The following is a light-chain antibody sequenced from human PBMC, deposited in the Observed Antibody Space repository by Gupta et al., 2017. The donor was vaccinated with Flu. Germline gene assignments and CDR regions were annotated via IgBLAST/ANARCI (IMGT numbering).Light chain of an antibody. CDR1: ERQTV. V-gene: IGKV3-20*01. J-gene: IGKJ3*01. CDR3: QQYVTSPPGGA. Sequence: PATDSLSSGQAESPTRWGSERQTVARYQQRPGQTPRLLIYGANHEAAGSPDRFSGSGSGTDFSLAISRLEPGDFAEDYCQQYVTSPPGGAFGPGTKVDVK. CDR2: GAN.